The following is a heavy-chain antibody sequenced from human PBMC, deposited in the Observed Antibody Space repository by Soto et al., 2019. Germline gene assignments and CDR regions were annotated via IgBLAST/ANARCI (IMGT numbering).Heavy chain of an antibody. V-gene: IGHV3-48*01. D-gene: IGHD3-9*01. CDR1: GFTFSNYA. CDR2: ITSAGTVF. J-gene: IGHJ6*02. CDR3: ARGRYALAV. Sequence: GGSLRLSCAASGFTFSNYAMHWFRQSPGKGLEWICMITSAGTVFYYADSVRGRFSISRDEAENSLGLQMYSLRAEDTAIYFCARGRYALAVWGQGTTVTVSS.